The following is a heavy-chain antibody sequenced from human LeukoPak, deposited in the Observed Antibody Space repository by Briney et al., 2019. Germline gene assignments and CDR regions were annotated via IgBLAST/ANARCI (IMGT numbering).Heavy chain of an antibody. Sequence: SDTLSLTCTVSGGSVSGHYWSWIRQTPGKGLEWIGYILYSGSTRYNPSLGSRVTISVDTSKDLFSLTLTSVTAADTALYYCARHRGQCNAHDAFDIWGRGTLVAVSS. D-gene: IGHD2/OR15-2a*01. J-gene: IGHJ3*02. CDR1: GGSVSGHY. CDR3: ARHRGQCNAHDAFDI. CDR2: ILYSGST. V-gene: IGHV4-59*08.